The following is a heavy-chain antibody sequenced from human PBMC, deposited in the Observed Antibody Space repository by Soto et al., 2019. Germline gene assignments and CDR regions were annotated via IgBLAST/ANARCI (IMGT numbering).Heavy chain of an antibody. CDR3: ARHYYDILYYYYGMDV. Sequence: GASVKVSCKASGYTFTSYGISWVRQAPGQGLEWMGWISAYNGNTNYAQKLQGRVTMTTDTSTSTAYMELRSLRSDDTAVYYCARHYYDILYYYYGMDVWGQGTTVTVSS. CDR2: ISAYNGNT. D-gene: IGHD3-9*01. J-gene: IGHJ6*02. CDR1: GYTFTSYG. V-gene: IGHV1-18*01.